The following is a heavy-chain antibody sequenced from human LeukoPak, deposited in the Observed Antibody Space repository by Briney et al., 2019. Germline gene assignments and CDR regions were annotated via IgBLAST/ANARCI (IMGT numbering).Heavy chain of an antibody. Sequence: GASVKVSCKASGYTFTGYYMHWVRQATGQGLEWMGWMNPNSSNTGYAQKFQGRVTITRNTSISTAYMELSSLRSEDTAVYYCARNYYGSGSLQVWYFDLWGRGTLVTVSS. V-gene: IGHV1-8*03. CDR2: MNPNSSNT. J-gene: IGHJ2*01. D-gene: IGHD3-10*01. CDR1: GYTFTGYY. CDR3: ARNYYGSGSLQVWYFDL.